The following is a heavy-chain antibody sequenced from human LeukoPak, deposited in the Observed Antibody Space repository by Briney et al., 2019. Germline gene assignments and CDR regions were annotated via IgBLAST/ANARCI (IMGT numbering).Heavy chain of an antibody. J-gene: IGHJ3*02. CDR1: GGAISSGSYY. CDR3: AREYYDSNKAPAFDI. D-gene: IGHD3-22*01. Sequence: SETLSLTCTVSGGAISSGSYYWSWIRQSAGKGLEWIGRIYTSGTTNSNPSLKSRVTMSLDTSKSQFSPKLSSVTAADTAVYYCAREYYDSNKAPAFDIWGQGTMVTVSS. CDR2: IYTSGTT. V-gene: IGHV4-61*02.